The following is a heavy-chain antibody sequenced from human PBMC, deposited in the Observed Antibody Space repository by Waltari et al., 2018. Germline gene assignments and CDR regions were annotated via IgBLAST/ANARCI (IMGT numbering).Heavy chain of an antibody. CDR3: ARVWGVTTSDF. V-gene: IGHV3-48*03. CDR1: GFSLSDYG. Sequence: EVQLVESGGGLVQPGGSLRLSCAASGFSLSDYGMNWVRQAPGKGLEWLSFISSSGPTIHYADSVKCRFTVSRDNTKNSLSLQMNSLRAEDTAVYYCARVWGVTTSDFWGQGTLVTVSS. D-gene: IGHD4-17*01. CDR2: ISSSGPTI. J-gene: IGHJ4*02.